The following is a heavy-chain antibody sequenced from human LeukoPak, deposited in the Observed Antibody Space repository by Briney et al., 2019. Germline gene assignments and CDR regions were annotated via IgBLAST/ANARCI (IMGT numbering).Heavy chain of an antibody. CDR3: AREKNYCFDS. D-gene: IGHD1-7*01. CDR1: GYTFTDYY. CDR2: INPNNGVT. V-gene: IGHV1-2*02. Sequence: ASVKVSCKASGYTFTDYYIHWVRQAPGQGLEWMGWINPNNGVTNYAQKFQGRVTMTRDTSISTAFMEMSSLRSDEMAVYYCAREKNYCFDSWGQGTLVTVSS. J-gene: IGHJ4*02.